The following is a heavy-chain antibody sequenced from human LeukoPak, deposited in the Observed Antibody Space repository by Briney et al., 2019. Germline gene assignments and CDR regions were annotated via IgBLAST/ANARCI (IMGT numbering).Heavy chain of an antibody. CDR1: GFSVSKNY. D-gene: IGHD2-15*01. J-gene: IGHJ1*01. CDR3: ASNRYSPEYFQH. CDR2: IYSGGST. Sequence: GGSLRLSRAASGFSVSKNYMSWVRQAPGKGLEWVSVIYSGGSTLYADSVKGRFTIHRDNSKNTLYLQMNSRRAEGTVVYYSASNRYSPEYFQHWGQGTLVTVSS. V-gene: IGHV3-66*01.